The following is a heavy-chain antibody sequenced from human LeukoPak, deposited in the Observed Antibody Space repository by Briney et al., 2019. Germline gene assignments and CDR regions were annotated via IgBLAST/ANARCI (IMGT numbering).Heavy chain of an antibody. Sequence: PGGSLRLSCAASGFTFDDYAMHWVRQAPGKGLEWVSGISWNSVTIVYADSVKGRFTISRDNAKNSLYLQMNSLRAEDMALYYCAKGTYYDSSGPLDYWGRGTLVTVSS. D-gene: IGHD3-22*01. J-gene: IGHJ4*02. CDR3: AKGTYYDSSGPLDY. V-gene: IGHV3-9*03. CDR1: GFTFDDYA. CDR2: ISWNSVTI.